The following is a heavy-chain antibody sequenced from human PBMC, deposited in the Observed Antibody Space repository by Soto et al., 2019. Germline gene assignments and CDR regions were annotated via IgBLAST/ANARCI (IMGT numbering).Heavy chain of an antibody. J-gene: IGHJ6*03. D-gene: IGHD2-8*01. Sequence: SETLSLTCAVYGGSFSGYYWSWIRQPPGKGLEWIGEINHSGSTNYNPSLKSRVTISVDTSKNQFSLKLSSVTAADTAVYYCARGQRGVVLMVYAVPYMDVWGKGTTVTVSS. CDR3: ARGQRGVVLMVYAVPYMDV. V-gene: IGHV4-34*01. CDR1: GGSFSGYY. CDR2: INHSGST.